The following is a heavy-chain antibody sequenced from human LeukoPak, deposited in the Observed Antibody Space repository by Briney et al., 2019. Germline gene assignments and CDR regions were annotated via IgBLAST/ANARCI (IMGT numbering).Heavy chain of an antibody. D-gene: IGHD5-12*01. CDR2: IRYDGSNK. Sequence: GGSLRLSCAASGFTFGSYGMHWVRQAPGKGLEWVAFIRYDGSNKYYADSVKGRFTISRDNSKNTLYLQMNSLRAEDTAVYYCAKLVATGDWYFDLWGRGTLVTVSS. J-gene: IGHJ2*01. V-gene: IGHV3-30*02. CDR1: GFTFGSYG. CDR3: AKLVATGDWYFDL.